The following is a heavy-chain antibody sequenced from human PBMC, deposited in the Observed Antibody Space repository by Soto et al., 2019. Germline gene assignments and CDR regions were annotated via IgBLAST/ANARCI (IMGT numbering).Heavy chain of an antibody. Sequence: QVQLVESGEGVVQPGRSLRLSCAASGFTFSSYGMHWVRQAPGKGLEWVAVISYDGSNKYYADSVKGRFTISRDNSKNTLYLQMNRLRAEDTAVYYCAKGRFLEWLLPYYYYGMDVWGQGTTVTVSS. J-gene: IGHJ6*02. V-gene: IGHV3-30*18. D-gene: IGHD3-3*01. CDR3: AKGRFLEWLLPYYYYGMDV. CDR2: ISYDGSNK. CDR1: GFTFSSYG.